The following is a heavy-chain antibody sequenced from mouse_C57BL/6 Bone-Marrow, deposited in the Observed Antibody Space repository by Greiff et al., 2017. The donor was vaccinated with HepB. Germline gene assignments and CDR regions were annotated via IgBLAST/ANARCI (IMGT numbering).Heavy chain of an antibody. CDR1: GYSITSGYD. CDR3: ARAGKSFWYFDV. V-gene: IGHV3-1*01. CDR2: ISYSGST. J-gene: IGHJ1*03. Sequence: VQLKESGPGMVKPSQSLSLTCTVTGYSITSGYDWHWIRHFPGNKLEWMGYISYSGSTNYNPSLKSRISITHDTSKNHFFLKLNSVTTEDTATYYWARAGKSFWYFDVWGTGTTVTVSS.